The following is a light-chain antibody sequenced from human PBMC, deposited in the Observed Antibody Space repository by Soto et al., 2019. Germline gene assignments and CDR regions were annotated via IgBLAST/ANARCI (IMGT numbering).Light chain of an antibody. CDR3: QQYNAYSWT. Sequence: DIQMTQSPSTLSASVGDRVTITCRASQSISNWLAWYQQKPGKAPKLLIYDASSLKSGVPSTFIGSGSGTEFTLTISSLQPADFATYYCQQYNAYSWTFGQGTKVDIK. CDR1: QSISNW. J-gene: IGKJ1*01. CDR2: DAS. V-gene: IGKV1-5*01.